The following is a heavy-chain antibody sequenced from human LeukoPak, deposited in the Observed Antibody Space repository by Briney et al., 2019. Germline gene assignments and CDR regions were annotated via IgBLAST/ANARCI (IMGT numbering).Heavy chain of an antibody. CDR3: ARLGIQLWSEVSY. V-gene: IGHV5-51*01. J-gene: IGHJ4*02. D-gene: IGHD5-18*01. Sequence: GESQKISCKGSGYSFTSYWIGWVRQMPGKGLEWMGIIYPGDSDTRYSPSFQGQDTISADKSISTAYLQWSSLKASDTAMYYCARLGIQLWSEVSYWGQGTLVTVSS. CDR1: GYSFTSYW. CDR2: IYPGDSDT.